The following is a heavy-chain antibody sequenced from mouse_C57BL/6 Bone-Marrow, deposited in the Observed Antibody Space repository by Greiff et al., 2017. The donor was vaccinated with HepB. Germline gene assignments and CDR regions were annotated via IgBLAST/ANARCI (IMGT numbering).Heavy chain of an antibody. V-gene: IGHV14-4*01. D-gene: IGHD1-1*02. CDR1: GFNIKDDY. J-gene: IGHJ3*01. CDR3: TTGYGLFAY. Sequence: DVQLQESGAELVRPGASVKLSCTASGFNIKDDYMHWVKQRPEQGLEWIGWIDPENGDTEYASKFQGKATITADTSSNTAYLQLSSLTSEDTAVYYCTTGYGLFAYWGQGTLVTVSA. CDR2: IDPENGDT.